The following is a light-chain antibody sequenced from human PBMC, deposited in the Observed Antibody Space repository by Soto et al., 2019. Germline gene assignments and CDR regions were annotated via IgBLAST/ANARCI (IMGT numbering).Light chain of an antibody. Sequence: EIVMTQSPATLSVSPGERATLSCRASQSVSSNLAWYQQKPGQAPRLLIYGASTRATGIPARFSGSGSRTEFTLTISSLKSEDFAIYYCQQYNDWSWTFGQGTKVEIK. CDR2: GAS. V-gene: IGKV3-15*01. J-gene: IGKJ1*01. CDR3: QQYNDWSWT. CDR1: QSVSSN.